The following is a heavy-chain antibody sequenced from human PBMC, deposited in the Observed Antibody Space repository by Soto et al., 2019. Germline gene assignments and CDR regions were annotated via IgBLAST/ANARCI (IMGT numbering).Heavy chain of an antibody. D-gene: IGHD2-15*01. CDR2: VSSATSNI. J-gene: IGHJ6*02. CDR1: GFASSPYS. Sequence: EVQLVESGGGLVKPGGPLGLSGPAFGFASSPYSWNWVRQAPGRGLGWVSSVSSATSNIYYADSVKGRFTLSIDNANNSLYLQMNSLRAEDTAGYHSGVVEEGPYSYYVFDVWGQGTTVTVSS. CDR3: GVVEEGPYSYYVFDV. V-gene: IGHV3-21*01.